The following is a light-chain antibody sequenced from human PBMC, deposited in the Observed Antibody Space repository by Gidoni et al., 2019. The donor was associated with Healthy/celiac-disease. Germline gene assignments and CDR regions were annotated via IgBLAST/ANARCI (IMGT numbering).Light chain of an antibody. CDR3: QQYGRT. V-gene: IGKV3-20*01. Sequence: EIVLTQSPGTLSLSPGERATLSCRASQSVSSSYLAWYQQKPGQAPMLLIYGASSRATGLPDRFSGSGSGTDLTLTISRLEPEDFAVYYCQQYGRTFGGGTKVEIK. CDR1: QSVSSSY. J-gene: IGKJ4*01. CDR2: GAS.